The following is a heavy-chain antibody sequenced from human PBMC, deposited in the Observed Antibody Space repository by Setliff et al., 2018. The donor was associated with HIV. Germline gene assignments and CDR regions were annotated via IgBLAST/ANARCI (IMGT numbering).Heavy chain of an antibody. CDR1: GGSISSYY. D-gene: IGHD1-26*01. J-gene: IGHJ4*02. V-gene: IGHV4-4*07. Sequence: SETLSLTCTVSGGSISSYYWGWIRQRGGKGLEWNGLVYPTGSTNSNPSLRSRVTMSVDTSKNQFSLKLSSVTAADTAVYFCARYGCLYSGGFVASDYWGQGTLVTVSS. CDR3: ARYGCLYSGGFVASDY. CDR2: VYPTGST.